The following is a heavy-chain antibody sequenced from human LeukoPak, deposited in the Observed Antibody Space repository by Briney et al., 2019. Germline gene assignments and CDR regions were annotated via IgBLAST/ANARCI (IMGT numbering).Heavy chain of an antibody. CDR2: IHYSGST. J-gene: IGHJ4*02. CDR3: ARDGVAGGFDY. V-gene: IGHV4-59*01. D-gene: IGHD6-19*01. Sequence: SETLSLTCTVSGGSIGSYYWNWIRQAPGKGLEWIGYIHYSGSTNHNSALKSRVTISVDTSKNQYSRKLSSVTAADTAVYYCARDGVAGGFDYWGQGTLVTVS. CDR1: GGSIGSYY.